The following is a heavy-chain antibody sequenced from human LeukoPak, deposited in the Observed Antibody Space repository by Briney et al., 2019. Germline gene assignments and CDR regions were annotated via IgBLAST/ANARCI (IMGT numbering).Heavy chain of an antibody. CDR2: ISYDGSNK. J-gene: IGHJ5*02. V-gene: IGHV3-30*18. CDR1: GFTFSSYG. Sequence: GGSLRLSCAASGFTFSSYGMHWVRQAPGKGLEWVAVISYDGSNKYYADSVKGRFTISRDNSKNTLYLQMNSLRAEDTALYYCAKAAPPTPLGRIQLWLLAHWGQGTLVTVSS. D-gene: IGHD5-18*01. CDR3: AKAAPPTPLGRIQLWLLAH.